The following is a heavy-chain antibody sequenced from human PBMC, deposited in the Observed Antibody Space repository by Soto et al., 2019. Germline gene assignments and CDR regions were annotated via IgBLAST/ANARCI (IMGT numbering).Heavy chain of an antibody. CDR1: GDTFTTNS. CDR3: ARGFLYATTFFDY. CDR2: IIPVVGTT. J-gene: IGHJ4*02. V-gene: IGHV1-69*06. Sequence: QVQLVQSGAEVKKPGSSVKVSCKASGDTFTTNSLNWVRQAPGQGPEWMGGIIPVVGTTKYAQKYQDRVTITGDKSTNSADMELSRLISDDTGVYYCARGFLYATTFFDYWGQGTPVTVSS. D-gene: IGHD2-8*01.